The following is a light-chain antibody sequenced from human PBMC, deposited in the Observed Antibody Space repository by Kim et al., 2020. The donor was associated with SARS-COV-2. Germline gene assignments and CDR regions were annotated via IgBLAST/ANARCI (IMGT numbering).Light chain of an antibody. Sequence: DIVLTQSPDSLAVSLGERATINCKSSQSVLSSSNNQNYLAWFQQKRGESPKLLIYWASTRESGVPDRFSGSGSGTDFTLTISSLQAEDVAVYYCQQYYATPITFGQGTRVEIK. V-gene: IGKV4-1*01. CDR1: QSVLSSSNNQNY. CDR2: WAS. CDR3: QQYYATPIT. J-gene: IGKJ5*01.